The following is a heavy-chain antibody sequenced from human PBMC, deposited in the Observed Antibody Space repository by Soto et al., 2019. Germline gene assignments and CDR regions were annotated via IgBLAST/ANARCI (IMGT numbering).Heavy chain of an antibody. CDR3: AGRIAVADYFDY. Sequence: EVQLLESGGGLVQPGGSLRLSCAASGFTFSSYVMSWVRQAPGKGLEWVSSIRGNGGSTYYADSVKGRFTISRDNSKNTESKNTVYLEMNSLRAEDTAVYYCAGRIAVADYFDYWGQGTLVTVSS. CDR1: GFTFSSYV. D-gene: IGHD6-19*01. J-gene: IGHJ4*02. CDR2: IRGNGGST. V-gene: IGHV3-23*01.